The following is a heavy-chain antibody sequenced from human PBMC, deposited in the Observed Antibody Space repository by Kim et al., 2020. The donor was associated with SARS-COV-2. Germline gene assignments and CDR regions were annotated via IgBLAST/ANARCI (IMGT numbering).Heavy chain of an antibody. CDR3: ARGNATGRYYYYGMDV. J-gene: IGHJ6*02. D-gene: IGHD2-15*01. V-gene: IGHV4-59*09. Sequence: SLKRRVTISVDTSKNQFSLKLSSVTAADTAVYYCARGNATGRYYYYGMDVWGQGTTVTVSS.